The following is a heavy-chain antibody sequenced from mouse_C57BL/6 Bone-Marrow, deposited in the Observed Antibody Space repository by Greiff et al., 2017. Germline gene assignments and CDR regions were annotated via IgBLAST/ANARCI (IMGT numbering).Heavy chain of an antibody. CDR3: ARLYDGYYSFAY. CDR1: EYEFPSHD. D-gene: IGHD2-3*01. Sequence: EVKLVESGGGLVQPGESLKLSCESNEYEFPSHDMSWVRKTPEKRLELVAAINSDGGSTYYPDTMEKRFIISRDNTKKTLYLQMSSLRSEDTALYYCARLYDGYYSFAYWGQGTLVTVSA. J-gene: IGHJ3*01. CDR2: INSDGGST. V-gene: IGHV5-2*03.